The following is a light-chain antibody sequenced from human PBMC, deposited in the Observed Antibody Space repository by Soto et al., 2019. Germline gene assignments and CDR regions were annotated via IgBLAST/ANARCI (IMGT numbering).Light chain of an antibody. V-gene: IGLV1-47*01. CDR2: RNN. CDR3: AAWDDSLSGSYV. Sequence: QSVLTQPPSASGTPGQRVTISCSGSSSNIGSNYVYWYQQLPGTAPKLLIYRNNQRPSGVPDRFSGSKSGTSXSLAISGLRSEDEADYYCAAWDDSLSGSYVFGTGTKVTVL. CDR1: SSNIGSNY. J-gene: IGLJ1*01.